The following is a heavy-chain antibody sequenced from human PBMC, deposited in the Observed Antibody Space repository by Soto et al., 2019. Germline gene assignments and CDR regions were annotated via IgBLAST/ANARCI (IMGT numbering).Heavy chain of an antibody. J-gene: IGHJ3*02. CDR3: ARDRADYGDYPPSAFDI. CDR2: ISSSSSTI. CDR1: GFTFSSYS. Sequence: GGSLRLSCAASGFTFSSYSMNWVRQAPGKGLEWVSYISSSSSTIYYADSVKGRFTISRDNAKNALYLQMNSLRAEDTAVYYCARDRADYGDYPPSAFDIWGQGTMVTVSS. V-gene: IGHV3-48*01. D-gene: IGHD4-17*01.